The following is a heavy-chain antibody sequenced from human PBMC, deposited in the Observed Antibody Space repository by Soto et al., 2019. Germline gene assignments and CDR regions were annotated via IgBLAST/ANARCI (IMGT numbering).Heavy chain of an antibody. D-gene: IGHD3-22*01. CDR2: IRGSGGDT. J-gene: IGHJ4*02. Sequence: EVQLLEYGGGLVQPGGSLRLSCAASGFTCSFCAMNWVRQAPGKGLEWVSSIRGSGGDTYYADSVKGRFSISRDYSKNTLHLQMNSLRVEDTAVYYCAKGHSDSYYCFDYWGQGTLVTVSS. V-gene: IGHV3-23*01. CDR3: AKGHSDSYYCFDY. CDR1: GFTCSFCA.